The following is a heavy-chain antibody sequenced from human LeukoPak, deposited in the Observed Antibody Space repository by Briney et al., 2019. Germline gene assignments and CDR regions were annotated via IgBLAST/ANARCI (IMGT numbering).Heavy chain of an antibody. CDR1: GFTFSSYA. Sequence: GGSLRLSCAASGFTFSSYAMSWVRQAPGKGLEWVSAISGSGGSTYYADSVKGRFTISRDNSKNTLYLQMNSLRAEDMAVYYCAKDHLKSYDSSGYYYDYWGQGTLVTVSS. CDR3: AKDHLKSYDSSGYYYDY. D-gene: IGHD3-22*01. J-gene: IGHJ4*02. V-gene: IGHV3-23*01. CDR2: ISGSGGST.